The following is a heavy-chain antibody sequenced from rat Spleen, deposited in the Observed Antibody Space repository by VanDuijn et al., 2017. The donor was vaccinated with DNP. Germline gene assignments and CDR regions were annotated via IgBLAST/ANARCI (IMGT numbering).Heavy chain of an antibody. D-gene: IGHD3-1*01. CDR2: ISYSGST. V-gene: IGHV3-1*01. CDR3: ARFGPDLDY. Sequence: EVHLQESGPGLVKPSQSLSLTCSVTGHSITSNYWAWIRKFPGNKMEWMGYISYSGSTSYNPSLKSRISITRDTSKNQFFLHLNPVTTEDTATYYCARFGPDLDYWGQGVMVTVSS. J-gene: IGHJ2*01. CDR1: GHSITSNY.